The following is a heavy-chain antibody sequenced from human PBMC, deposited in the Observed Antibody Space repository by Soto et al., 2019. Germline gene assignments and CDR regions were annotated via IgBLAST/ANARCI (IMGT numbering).Heavy chain of an antibody. V-gene: IGHV3-30*03. CDR2: ISFDGRNT. J-gene: IGHJ6*02. D-gene: IGHD7-27*01. CDR1: GFTFNNYG. Sequence: GGSLRLSCAASGFTFNNYGMHWVRQAPGKGLEWVVVISFDGRNTYYADSVKGRFTISRDNSKNTLYLQMNSLRAEDTAVYYCARPNRHYYYYGMDVWGQGTTVTVSS. CDR3: ARPNRHYYYYGMDV.